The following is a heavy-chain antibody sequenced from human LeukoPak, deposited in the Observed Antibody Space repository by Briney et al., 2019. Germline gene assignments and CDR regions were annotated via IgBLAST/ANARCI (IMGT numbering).Heavy chain of an antibody. J-gene: IGHJ5*02. CDR3: ASWNFGNCFDP. CDR2: ISSSSSTM. D-gene: IGHD3-10*01. Sequence: GSLRPSCAASGFTFSGYSMNWVRQAPEKGLEWVSYISSSSSTMYYADSVKSRFTISRDNAKNSLYLQMNSLRAEDTAVYYCASWNFGNCFDPWGQGTLVTVSS. CDR1: GFTFSGYS. V-gene: IGHV3-48*01.